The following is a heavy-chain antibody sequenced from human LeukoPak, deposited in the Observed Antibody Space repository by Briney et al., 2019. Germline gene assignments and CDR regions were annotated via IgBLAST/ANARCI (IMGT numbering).Heavy chain of an antibody. D-gene: IGHD6-6*01. CDR3: AKGGRSIAACWEFDY. CDR2: IRYDGSNK. J-gene: IGHJ4*02. V-gene: IGHV3-30*02. CDR1: GFTFSSYG. Sequence: GGSLRLSCAASGFTFSSYGMHWVRQAPGKGLEWVAFIRYDGSNKYYADSVKGRFTISRDNSKNTLYLQMNSLRAEDTAVYYCAKGGRSIAACWEFDYWGQGTLVTVSS.